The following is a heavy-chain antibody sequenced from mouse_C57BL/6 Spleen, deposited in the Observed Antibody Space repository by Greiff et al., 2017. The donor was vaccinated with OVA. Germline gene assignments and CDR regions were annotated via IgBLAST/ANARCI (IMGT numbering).Heavy chain of an antibody. V-gene: IGHV1-50*01. Sequence: VQLQQPGAELVKPGASVKLSCKASGYTFTSYWMQWVKQRPGQGLEWIGEIDPSDSYTNYNQKFKGKATLTVDTTSSTAYMQLSSLTSEDSAVYYCARDWAMDDWGQGTSVTVSS. CDR2: IDPSDSYT. CDR1: GYTFTSYW. CDR3: ARDWAMDD. J-gene: IGHJ4*01.